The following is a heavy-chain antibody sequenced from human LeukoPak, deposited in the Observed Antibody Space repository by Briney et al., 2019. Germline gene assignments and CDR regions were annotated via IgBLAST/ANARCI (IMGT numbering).Heavy chain of an antibody. Sequence: QSGGSLRLSCTVSGFSLSSYAMSWVRRAPGKVLEWVSATSSSDDGKYYADSVRGRFTISRDNSRNTMYLQMNSLRAEDTAVYYCAREGYSGYGSNFDYWGQGTLVTVSS. V-gene: IGHV3-23*01. J-gene: IGHJ4*02. D-gene: IGHD5-12*01. CDR3: AREGYSGYGSNFDY. CDR2: TSSSDDGK. CDR1: GFSLSSYA.